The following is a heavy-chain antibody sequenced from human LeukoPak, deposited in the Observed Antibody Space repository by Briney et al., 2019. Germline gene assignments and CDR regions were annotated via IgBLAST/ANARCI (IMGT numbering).Heavy chain of an antibody. CDR1: GFTFSSYG. CDR2: IKQDGSQK. D-gene: IGHD4-17*01. Sequence: GGSLRLSCAASGFTFSSYGMHWVRQAPGKGLEWVANIKQDGSQKYYVGSVKGRFTISRDNAKNSLYLQMNSLRVDDTAVYYCAREQYGDHFDNWGQGTLVTVSS. CDR3: AREQYGDHFDN. V-gene: IGHV3-7*01. J-gene: IGHJ4*02.